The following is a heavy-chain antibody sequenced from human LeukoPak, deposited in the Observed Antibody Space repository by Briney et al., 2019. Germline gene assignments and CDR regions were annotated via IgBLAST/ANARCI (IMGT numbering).Heavy chain of an antibody. V-gene: IGHV3-15*01. Sequence: GGSLRLSCAASGFTFSSYGMHWVRQAPGKGLEWVGRIKSKTDGGTTDYAAPVKGRFTISRDDSKNTLYLQMNSLKTEDTALYYCTTFYDSSGYYYNDAFDIWGQGTMVTVSS. CDR3: TTFYDSSGYYYNDAFDI. CDR1: GFTFSSYG. J-gene: IGHJ3*02. D-gene: IGHD3-22*01. CDR2: IKSKTDGGTT.